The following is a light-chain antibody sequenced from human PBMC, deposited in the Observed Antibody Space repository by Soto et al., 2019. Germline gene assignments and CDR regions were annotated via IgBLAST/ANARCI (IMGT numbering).Light chain of an antibody. CDR3: LQHNSYPLT. J-gene: IGKJ5*01. CDR2: AAS. V-gene: IGKV1-17*01. CDR1: RGIRSD. Sequence: IQVTQSPSTVSASGGASLTLTCRTSRGIRSDLGWYQQKPGKVPKRLIYAASSLASGVPSRFSGSGSGTEFTLTISSLQPEDFATYYCLQHNSYPLTFGQGTRLDMK.